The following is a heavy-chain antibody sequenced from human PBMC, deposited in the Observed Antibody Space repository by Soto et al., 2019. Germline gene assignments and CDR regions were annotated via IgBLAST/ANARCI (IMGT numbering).Heavy chain of an antibody. CDR3: AIATGIVVITTGFDY. J-gene: IGHJ4*02. CDR1: GGSFSGYY. CDR2: INHSGST. Sequence: QVQLQQWGAGLLKPSETLSLTCAVYGGSFSGYYWSWIRQPPGKGLEWIGEINHSGSTNYNPSLKGRVTISVDTSKNQCSLTLSAVTAADTAVYYCAIATGIVVITTGFDYWFQGTLVTVST. V-gene: IGHV4-34*01. D-gene: IGHD3-22*01.